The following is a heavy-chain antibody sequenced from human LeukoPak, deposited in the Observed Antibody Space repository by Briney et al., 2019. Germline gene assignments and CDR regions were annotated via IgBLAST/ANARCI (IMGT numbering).Heavy chain of an antibody. Sequence: GGSLRLSCAASGFTFSSYGMHWVRQAPGKGLEWVAVISYDGSNKYYADSVKGRFTISRGNSKNTLYLQMNSLRAEDTAVYYCAKDEDVRQWLALGAFDIWGQGTMVTVSS. CDR2: ISYDGSNK. J-gene: IGHJ3*02. D-gene: IGHD6-19*01. CDR1: GFTFSSYG. V-gene: IGHV3-30*18. CDR3: AKDEDVRQWLALGAFDI.